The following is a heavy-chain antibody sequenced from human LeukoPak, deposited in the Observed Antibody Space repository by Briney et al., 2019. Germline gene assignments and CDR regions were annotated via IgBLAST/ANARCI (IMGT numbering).Heavy chain of an antibody. J-gene: IGHJ6*02. CDR2: IYSGGST. CDR1: GFTVSSNY. V-gene: IGHV3-53*01. Sequence: GGSLRLSCAASGFTVSSNYMSWVRQAPGKGLEWVSVIYSGGSTYYADSVKGRFTISRDNSKNTLYLQMNSLRAEDTAVYYCAKDGAAGGYYYGMDVWGQGTTVTVSS. D-gene: IGHD6-25*01. CDR3: AKDGAAGGYYYGMDV.